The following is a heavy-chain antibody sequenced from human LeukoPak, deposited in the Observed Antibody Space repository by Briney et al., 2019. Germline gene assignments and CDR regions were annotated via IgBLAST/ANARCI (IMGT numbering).Heavy chain of an antibody. CDR3: ARQSSSAYYSPFDY. V-gene: IGHV4-59*01. D-gene: IGHD3-22*01. CDR1: GGSISSYY. CDR2: IYYSGST. J-gene: IGHJ4*02. Sequence: SETLSLTCTVSGGSISSYYWSWIRQPPGKGLECIGYIYYSGSTNYNPSLKSRVTISVDTSKNQFSLNLNSVTAADTAVYYCARQSSSAYYSPFDYWGQGTLVTVSS.